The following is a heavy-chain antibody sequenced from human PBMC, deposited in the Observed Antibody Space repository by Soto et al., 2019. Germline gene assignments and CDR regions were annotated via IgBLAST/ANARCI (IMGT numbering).Heavy chain of an antibody. V-gene: IGHV1-69*13. J-gene: IGHJ6*02. CDR3: ARVGVQLVRTRYYYYGMDV. D-gene: IGHD6-6*01. Sequence: ASVKVSCKASGGTFSSYAISWVRQAPGLGLEWMGGIIPIFGTANYAQKFQGRVTITADESTSTAYMELSSLRSEDTAVYYCARVGVQLVRTRYYYYGMDVWGQGTTVTVSS. CDR1: GGTFSSYA. CDR2: IIPIFGTA.